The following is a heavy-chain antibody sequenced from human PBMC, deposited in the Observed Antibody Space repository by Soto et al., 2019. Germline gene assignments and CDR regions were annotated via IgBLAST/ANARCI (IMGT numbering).Heavy chain of an antibody. CDR2: ISGSGGST. V-gene: IGHV3-23*01. CDR3: AKDTDYGDYDGGENWFDP. Sequence: GGSLRLSCAASGFTFSSYAMSWVRQAPGKGLEWVSAISGSGGSTYYADSVKGRFTISRDNSKNTLYLQMNSLRAEDTAVYYCAKDTDYGDYDGGENWFDPWGQGTLVTVSS. J-gene: IGHJ5*02. D-gene: IGHD4-17*01. CDR1: GFTFSSYA.